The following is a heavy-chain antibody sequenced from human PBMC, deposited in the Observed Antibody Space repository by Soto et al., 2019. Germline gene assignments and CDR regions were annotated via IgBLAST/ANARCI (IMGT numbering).Heavy chain of an antibody. D-gene: IGHD1-26*01. V-gene: IGHV4-34*01. Sequence: SETLSLTCAVYGGSFSGYYWSWIRQPPGKGLEWIGEINHSGSTNYNPSLKSRVTISVDTSKNQFSLKLSSVKGRFTISRDNAKNSLYLQMNSLRAEDTAVYYCARDLSEGATTFDYWGQGTLVTVSS. J-gene: IGHJ4*02. CDR3: AKNSLYLQMNSLRAEDTAVYYCARDLSEGATTFDY. CDR1: GGSFSGYY. CDR2: INHSGST.